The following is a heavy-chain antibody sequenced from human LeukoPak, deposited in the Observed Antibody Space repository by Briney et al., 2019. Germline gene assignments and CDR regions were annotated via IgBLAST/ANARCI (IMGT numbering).Heavy chain of an antibody. Sequence: GGSLRLSCAASGFGFNVFAMSWVRQAPGKGPEWLSAMTGPADTTYYAESVKGRFTISRDYSKSMVYLQMNSLRVEDTAIYYCAKGAEIDHWGQGTLVTVSS. J-gene: IGHJ4*02. CDR1: GFGFNVFA. CDR3: AKGAEIDH. V-gene: IGHV3-23*01. CDR2: MTGPADTT.